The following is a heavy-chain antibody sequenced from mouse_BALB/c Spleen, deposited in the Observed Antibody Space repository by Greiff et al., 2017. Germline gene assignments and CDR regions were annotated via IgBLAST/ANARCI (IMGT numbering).Heavy chain of an antibody. V-gene: IGHV1-9*01. CDR2: ILPGSGST. Sequence: VQRVESGAELMKPGASVKISCKATGYTFSSYWIEWVKQRPGHGLEWIGEILPGSGSTNYNEKFKGKATFTADTSSNTAYMQLSSLTSEDSAVYYCARFYYDYPFAYWGQGTLVTVSA. D-gene: IGHD2-4*01. CDR3: ARFYYDYPFAY. CDR1: GYTFSSYW. J-gene: IGHJ3*01.